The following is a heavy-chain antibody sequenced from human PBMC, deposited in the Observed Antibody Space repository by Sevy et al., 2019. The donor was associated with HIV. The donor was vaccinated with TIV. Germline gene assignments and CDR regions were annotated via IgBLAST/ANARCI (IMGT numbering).Heavy chain of an antibody. CDR3: ATTKDYYESSGVPFDY. J-gene: IGHJ4*02. D-gene: IGHD3-22*01. CDR1: GYTLSQLS. V-gene: IGHV1-24*01. Sequence: ASVKVSCKVSGYTLSQLSMHWVRLAPGKGLEWMGSFDPEDDETIYAQKFQDRVTMTEDTSTNTAYMELSSLRSEDTAVYYCATTKDYYESSGVPFDYWGQGTLVTVSS. CDR2: FDPEDDET.